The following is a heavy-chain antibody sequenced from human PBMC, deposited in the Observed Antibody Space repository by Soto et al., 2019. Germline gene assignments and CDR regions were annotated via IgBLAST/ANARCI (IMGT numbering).Heavy chain of an antibody. CDR3: ARERHAILTGPHCVWEFDL. CDR2: INDRGSI. Sequence: QVQLQQWGAGPLRPLETLSLTCGVSGGSLSGYYWAWIRQSPGKGLVWIGEINDRGSINYNPSLTSRVSISVATSKNHYSQNRRAVTDADAAVYYWARERHAILTGPHCVWEFDLWGRGTLFPVSS. CDR1: GGSLSGYY. V-gene: IGHV4-34*01. D-gene: IGHD3-9*01. J-gene: IGHJ2*01.